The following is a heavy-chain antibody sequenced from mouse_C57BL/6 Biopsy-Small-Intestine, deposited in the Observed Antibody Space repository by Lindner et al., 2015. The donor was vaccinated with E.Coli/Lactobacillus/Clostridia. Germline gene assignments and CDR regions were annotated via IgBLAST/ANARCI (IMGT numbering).Heavy chain of an antibody. CDR3: ARWYDGYSFDY. CDR1: GYAFSSSW. CDR2: IYPGDGDT. Sequence: VQLQESGPELVKPGASVKISCKASGYAFSSSWMNWVKQRPGKGLEWIGRIYPGDGDTNYNGKFKGKATLTADKPSSTAYMQLSSLTSEDSAVYFCARWYDGYSFDYWGQGTTLTVSS. D-gene: IGHD2-3*01. V-gene: IGHV1-82*01. J-gene: IGHJ2*01.